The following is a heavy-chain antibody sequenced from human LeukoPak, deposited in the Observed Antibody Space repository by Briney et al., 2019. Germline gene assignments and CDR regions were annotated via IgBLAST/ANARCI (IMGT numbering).Heavy chain of an antibody. CDR2: ISWNSGSI. CDR3: PILVYSSSWYGVDY. Sequence: GRSLRLSCAASGFTFDDYAMHWVRQAPGKGLEWVSGISWNSGSIGYADSVKGRFTISRDNSKNTLYLQMNSLRAEDTAVYYCPILVYSSSWYGVDYWGQGTLVTVSS. J-gene: IGHJ4*02. D-gene: IGHD6-13*01. CDR1: GFTFDDYA. V-gene: IGHV3-9*01.